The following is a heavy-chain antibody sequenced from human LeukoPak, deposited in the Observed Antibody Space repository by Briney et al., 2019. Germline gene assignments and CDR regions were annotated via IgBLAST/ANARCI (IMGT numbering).Heavy chain of an antibody. V-gene: IGHV3-21*01. Sequence: GGSLRLSCAASGFTFSSYSMNWVRQAPGKGLEWVSSISSSSSYIYYADSVRGRFTISRDNAKNSLYLQMNSLRAEDTAVYYCARAHSSSSLALNYWGQGTLVTVSS. CDR3: ARAHSSSSLALNY. CDR1: GFTFSSYS. CDR2: ISSSSSYI. J-gene: IGHJ4*02. D-gene: IGHD6-6*01.